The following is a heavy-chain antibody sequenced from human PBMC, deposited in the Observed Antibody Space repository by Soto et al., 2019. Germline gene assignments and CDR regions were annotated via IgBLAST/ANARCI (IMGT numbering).Heavy chain of an antibody. V-gene: IGHV3-23*01. Sequence: ESGGGLVQPGGSLRLSCAASGFSFSSYAVSWVRQAPGKGLEWVSSGTTYYAASVKGRFTVSRDNSKNKLYLQMNSLRSEDTAVYFCAKGASPYSGSSEGYFDFWGQGTLVTVSS. CDR2: GTT. J-gene: IGHJ4*02. D-gene: IGHD1-26*01. CDR1: GFSFSSYA. CDR3: AKGASPYSGSSEGYFDF.